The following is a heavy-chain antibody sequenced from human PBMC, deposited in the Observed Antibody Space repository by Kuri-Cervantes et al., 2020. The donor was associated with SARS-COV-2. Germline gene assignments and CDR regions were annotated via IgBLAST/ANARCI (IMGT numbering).Heavy chain of an antibody. Sequence: SETLSLTCTVAGGSISSHYWSWIRPPPGKGLEWIGYIYYRGSTNYNPSLKSRVTISVDTSENQFSLKLSSVTAADTAVYYCARGPELGHFFDYWGQGTLVTVSS. J-gene: IGHJ4*02. CDR1: GGSISSHY. V-gene: IGHV4-59*11. D-gene: IGHD7-27*01. CDR2: IYYRGST. CDR3: ARGPELGHFFDY.